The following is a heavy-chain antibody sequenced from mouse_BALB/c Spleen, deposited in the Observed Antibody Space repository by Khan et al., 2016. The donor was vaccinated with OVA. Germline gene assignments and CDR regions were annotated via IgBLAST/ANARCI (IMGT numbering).Heavy chain of an antibody. V-gene: IGHV3-2*02. D-gene: IGHD1-1*01. CDR3: ARGNYYGYYFDY. CDR2: ISYSGGT. Sequence: VQLKESGPGLVKPSQSLSLTCTVTGYSITSGYAWNWIRQFRGNKLEWMGYISYSGGTSYNPSLKSRISITRDTSKNQFFLQLNSVTTEDTATYYCARGNYYGYYFDYWGQGTTLTVSS. J-gene: IGHJ2*01. CDR1: GYSITSGYA.